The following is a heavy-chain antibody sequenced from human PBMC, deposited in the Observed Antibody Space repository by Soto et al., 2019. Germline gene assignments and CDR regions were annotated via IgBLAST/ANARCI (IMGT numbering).Heavy chain of an antibody. CDR1: GFTFSSYA. CDR2: IIGSGGST. D-gene: IGHD3-3*01. V-gene: IGHV3-23*01. CDR3: AKAQLNYDFWSGYYTGDLDWFDP. Sequence: EVQLLESGGGLVQPGGSLRLSCAASGFTFSSYAMSWVRQAPGKGLEWVSAIIGSGGSTYYADSVKGRFTISRDNSKNTLYLQMNSLRDEDTAVYYCAKAQLNYDFWSGYYTGDLDWFDPWGQGTLVTVSS. J-gene: IGHJ5*02.